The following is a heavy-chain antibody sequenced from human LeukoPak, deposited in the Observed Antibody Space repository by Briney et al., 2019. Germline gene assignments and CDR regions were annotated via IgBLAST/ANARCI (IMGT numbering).Heavy chain of an antibody. CDR1: GFTFSGSA. J-gene: IGHJ6*02. D-gene: IGHD2-15*01. CDR2: IRSKANSYAT. V-gene: IGHV3-73*01. CDR3: TRLMTSVVVAATPMDV. Sequence: GGSLRLTCAASGFTFSGSAMHWVRQASGKGLEWVGRIRSKANSYATAYAASVKGRFTISRDDSKNTAYLQMNSLKTEDTAVYYCTRLMTSVVVAATPMDVWGQGTTVTVSS.